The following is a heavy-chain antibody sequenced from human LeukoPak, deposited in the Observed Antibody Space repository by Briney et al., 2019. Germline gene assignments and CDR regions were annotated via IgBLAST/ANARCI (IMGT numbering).Heavy chain of an antibody. CDR3: TGGDLCEGVPSAPEADYYYFYMAV. CDR1: GFNFNIFG. D-gene: IGHD2-2*01. V-gene: IGHV3-33*01. CDR2: LWADGNTA. J-gene: IGHJ6*03. Sequence: GGSLRLSCAASGFNFNIFGMHWVRQVPGNGLEWLAVLWADGNTAHYADSVKGRFTISRDSSENTLFLQMNRLRSEDTAVYYCTGGDLCEGVPSAPEADYYYFYMAVGGKGTTVTFSS.